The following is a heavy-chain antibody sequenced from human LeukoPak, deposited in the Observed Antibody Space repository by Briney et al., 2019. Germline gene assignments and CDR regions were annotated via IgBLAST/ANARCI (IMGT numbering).Heavy chain of an antibody. CDR2: IRSKAYGGTT. V-gene: IGHV3-49*04. CDR1: GFTFSSYW. J-gene: IGHJ5*02. D-gene: IGHD3-10*01. CDR3: TRVYGSGSYEWFDP. Sequence: QPGGSPRLSCAASGFTFSSYWMSWVRQAPGKGLEWVGFIRSKAYGGTTEYAASVKGRFTISRDDSKSIAYLQMNSLKTEDTAVYYCTRVYGSGSYEWFDPWGQGTLVTVSS.